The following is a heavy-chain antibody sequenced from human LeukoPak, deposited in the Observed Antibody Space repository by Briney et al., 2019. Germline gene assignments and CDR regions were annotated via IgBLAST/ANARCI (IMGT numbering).Heavy chain of an antibody. V-gene: IGHV3-23*01. CDR3: AKDQYYDSSGAFDY. D-gene: IGHD3-22*01. CDR2: ISGSGGST. Sequence: KTGGSLRLSCAASGFTFSSYGMSWVRQAPGKGLEWVSAISGSGGSTYYADSVKGRFTISRDNSKNTLYLQMNSLRAEETAVYYCAKDQYYDSSGAFDYWGQGTLVTVSS. CDR1: GFTFSSYG. J-gene: IGHJ4*02.